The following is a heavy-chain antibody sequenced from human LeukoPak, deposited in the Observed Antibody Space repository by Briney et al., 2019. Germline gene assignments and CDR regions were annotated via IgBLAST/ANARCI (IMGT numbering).Heavy chain of an antibody. Sequence: PGGSLRLSCAASGFTFSSYWMHWVRQAPGKGLVWVSRINSDGSSTSYADSVKGRFTISRDNAKNTLYLQMNSLRAADTAVYYCARERAVAGTRGPIFDYWGQGTLVTVSS. J-gene: IGHJ4*02. CDR1: GFTFSSYW. V-gene: IGHV3-74*01. CDR3: ARERAVAGTRGPIFDY. CDR2: INSDGSST. D-gene: IGHD6-19*01.